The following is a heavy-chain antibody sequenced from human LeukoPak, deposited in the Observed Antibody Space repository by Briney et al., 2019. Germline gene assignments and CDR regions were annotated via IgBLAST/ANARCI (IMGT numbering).Heavy chain of an antibody. D-gene: IGHD6-19*01. CDR1: GFTFSNYA. CDR2: ISGGGGSI. CDR3: AKKSSGSGWYEFFDY. V-gene: IGHV3-23*01. J-gene: IGHJ4*02. Sequence: GGSLRLSCAASGFTFSNYAMSWVRQAPGKGLEWVSAISGGGGSIYYADSVKGRFTISRDNSKNTLYLQMNSLRAEDTAVYYCAKKSSGSGWYEFFDYWGQGTQVTVSS.